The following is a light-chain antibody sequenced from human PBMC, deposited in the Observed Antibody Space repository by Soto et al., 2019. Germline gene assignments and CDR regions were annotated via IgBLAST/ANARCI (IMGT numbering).Light chain of an antibody. Sequence: QSALTQPASVSGSPGQSITISCSGTSSDIGSYNYVSWYQHHPGKAPKLMIYDVSHRPSGVSNRFSGSKSGNTASLSISGLQPEDEAHYYCSSFTSSRTLVVFGGGTKLTVL. CDR3: SSFTSSRTLVV. CDR1: SSDIGSYNY. V-gene: IGLV2-14*03. CDR2: DVS. J-gene: IGLJ2*01.